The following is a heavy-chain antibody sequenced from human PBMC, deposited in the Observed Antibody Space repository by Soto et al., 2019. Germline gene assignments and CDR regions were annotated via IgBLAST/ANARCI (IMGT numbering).Heavy chain of an antibody. V-gene: IGHV4-59*01. Sequence: NPSETLSLTCTVSGGFLSGYYWNWIRQAPGKGLEWIGYFYYTGSTKYNPSLSGRVTISVDTSKSQFFLNLTSITAADTAVYYCATADYLRHIDLWGRGTLVTVSS. J-gene: IGHJ2*01. CDR3: ATADYLRHIDL. CDR1: GGFLSGYY. CDR2: FYYTGST. D-gene: IGHD4-17*01.